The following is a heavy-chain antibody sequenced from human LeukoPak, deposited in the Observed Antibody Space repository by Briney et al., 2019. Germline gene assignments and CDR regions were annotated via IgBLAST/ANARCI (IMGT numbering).Heavy chain of an antibody. CDR1: GFTFSSYA. D-gene: IGHD3-10*01. CDR2: ISGSGGST. J-gene: IGHJ6*02. Sequence: GGSLRLSCAASGFTFSSYAMSWVRQAPGKGLEWVSAISGSGGSTYYADSVKGRFTISRDNSKNTLYLQMNSLRAEDTAVYYCAKDGYYGSGSYYIPLYYYGMDVWGQGTTVTVSS. V-gene: IGHV3-23*01. CDR3: AKDGYYGSGSYYIPLYYYGMDV.